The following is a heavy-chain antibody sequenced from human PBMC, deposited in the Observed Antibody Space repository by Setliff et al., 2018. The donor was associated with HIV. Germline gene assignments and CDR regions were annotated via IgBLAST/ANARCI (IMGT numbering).Heavy chain of an antibody. D-gene: IGHD3-10*01. V-gene: IGHV4-61*02. CDR2: IYSSGTS. Sequence: TLSLTCSVSGGSISGTYYWNWIRQSAGQGLEWLGRIYSSGTSNANPSLKSRVTMSVDVSKNQFSLKLSSVTAADTAVYYCARSSYYGSGSYTDYWGQGTLVTVSS. CDR1: GGSISGTYY. CDR3: ARSSYYGSGSYTDY. J-gene: IGHJ4*02.